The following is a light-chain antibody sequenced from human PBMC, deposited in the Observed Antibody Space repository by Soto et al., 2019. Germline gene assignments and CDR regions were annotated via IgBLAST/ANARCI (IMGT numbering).Light chain of an antibody. CDR3: HQYHRWPPGT. J-gene: IGKJ2*01. CDR2: DAS. CDR1: QSISRS. V-gene: IGKV3-15*01. Sequence: EIVLTQSPAILSVSPGERATLSCRASQSISRSLAWYQQKPGQAPRLLISDASTRATGIPARFSGSGSGTEFTLTISSLQSEDCAPYYCHQYHRWPPGTIGQGTKVDI.